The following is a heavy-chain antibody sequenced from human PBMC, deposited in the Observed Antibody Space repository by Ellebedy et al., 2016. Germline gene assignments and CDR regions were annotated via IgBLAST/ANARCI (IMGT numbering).Heavy chain of an antibody. J-gene: IGHJ4*02. CDR1: GFTFSSYW. CDR3: ADGYSGYDFDY. Sequence: GGSLRLSCAASGFTFSSYWMHWVRQAPGKGLVWVSRITSDGSSTSYADSVKGRFTISRDNAKNTLYLQMNSLRAADTAVYYCADGYSGYDFDYWGQGTLVTVSS. D-gene: IGHD5-12*01. V-gene: IGHV3-74*01. CDR2: ITSDGSST.